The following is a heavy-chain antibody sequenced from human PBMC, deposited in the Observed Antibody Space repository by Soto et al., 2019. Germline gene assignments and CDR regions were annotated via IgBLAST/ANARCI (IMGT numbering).Heavy chain of an antibody. V-gene: IGHV5-51*01. CDR1: GYSFTSYW. CDR3: ARCKAGTGIYYYGMDV. J-gene: IGHJ6*02. D-gene: IGHD6-13*01. CDR2: IYPGDSDT. Sequence: GESLKISCKGSGYSFTSYWIGGVRQMPGKGLEWMGIIYPGDSDTRYSPSFQGQVTISADKSISTAYLQWSSLKASDTAMYYCARCKAGTGIYYYGMDVWGQGTTVTVSS.